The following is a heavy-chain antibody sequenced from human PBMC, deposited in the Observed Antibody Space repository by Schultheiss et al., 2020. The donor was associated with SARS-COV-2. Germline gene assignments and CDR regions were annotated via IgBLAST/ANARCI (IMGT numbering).Heavy chain of an antibody. J-gene: IGHJ5*02. CDR2: IYYSGST. Sequence: SETLSLTCTVSGDSISSHYWSWIRQPPGKGLEWIGYIYYSGSTNYNPSLKSRVTISVDTSKNQFSLKLSSVTAADTAVYYCARSRPYCSSTSCYSRFDPWGQGTLVTVSS. CDR3: ARSRPYCSSTSCYSRFDP. CDR1: GDSISSHY. D-gene: IGHD2-2*01. V-gene: IGHV4-59*08.